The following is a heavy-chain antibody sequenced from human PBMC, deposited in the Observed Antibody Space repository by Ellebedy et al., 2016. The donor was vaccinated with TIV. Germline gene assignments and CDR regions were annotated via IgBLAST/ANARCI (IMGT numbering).Heavy chain of an antibody. V-gene: IGHV3-43D*03. Sequence: GGSLRLSXAASGFTFDDYAMHWVRQAPGKGLEWVSLISWDGGSTYYADSVKGRFTISRDNSKNSLYLQMNSLRAEDTALYYCAKDMGGIAVAGHFDYWGQGTLVTVSS. CDR2: ISWDGGST. CDR1: GFTFDDYA. J-gene: IGHJ4*02. D-gene: IGHD6-19*01. CDR3: AKDMGGIAVAGHFDY.